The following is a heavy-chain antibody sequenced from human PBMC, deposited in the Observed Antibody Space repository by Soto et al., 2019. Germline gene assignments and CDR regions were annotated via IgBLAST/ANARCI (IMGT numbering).Heavy chain of an antibody. Sequence: SENLSLTCAVYGGSLSRNYWGWIRQPPGKGLEWIGETHHSGSTAYNPSLKSRVTISVDTSRNQFSLKLNSVTAADTAVYYCARTTAAIHLNYWSQGTLVTVSS. CDR2: THHSGST. CDR1: GGSLSRNY. J-gene: IGHJ4*02. V-gene: IGHV4-34*01. D-gene: IGHD2-21*02. CDR3: ARTTAAIHLNY.